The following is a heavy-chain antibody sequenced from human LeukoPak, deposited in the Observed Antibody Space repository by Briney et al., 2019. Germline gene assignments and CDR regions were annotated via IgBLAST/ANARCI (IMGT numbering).Heavy chain of an antibody. CDR1: GFTFSSYG. J-gene: IGHJ6*03. CDR2: ISASGGTT. Sequence: GGSLRLSCAASGFTFSSYGMSWVRQAPGKGLEWVSAISASGGTTYYADSVKGRFTISRDNSKNTLYLQMNSLRAEDTAIYYCAKNGDRGAYCSGGSCYPYYYYYIDVWGKGTTVTISS. D-gene: IGHD2-15*01. CDR3: AKNGDRGAYCSGGSCYPYYYYYIDV. V-gene: IGHV3-23*01.